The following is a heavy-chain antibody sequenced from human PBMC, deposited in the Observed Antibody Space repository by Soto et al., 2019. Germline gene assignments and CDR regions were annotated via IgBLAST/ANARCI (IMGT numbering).Heavy chain of an antibody. CDR2: IWYDGSNK. CDR3: ARDEYYDILTGYYTWAFDI. D-gene: IGHD3-9*01. CDR1: GFTFSSYG. V-gene: IGHV3-33*01. Sequence: GGSLRLSCAASGFTFSSYGMHWVRQAPGKGLEWVAVIWYDGSNKYYADSVKGRFTISRDNSKNTLYLQMNSLGAEDTAVYYCARDEYYDILTGYYTWAFDIWGQVTMVTVSS. J-gene: IGHJ3*02.